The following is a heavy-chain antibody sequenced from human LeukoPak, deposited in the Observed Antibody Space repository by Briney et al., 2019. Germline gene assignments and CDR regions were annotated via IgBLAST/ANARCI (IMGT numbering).Heavy chain of an antibody. V-gene: IGHV4-31*03. D-gene: IGHD1-1*01. J-gene: IGHJ5*02. CDR3: ACGSNNWYNWFDP. Sequence: SETLSLTCTVSGGSISSGGYYWSWIRQHPEKGLEWIGYIHYSGSTYYHPSLKSRVSMSVDTSRNQFSLKLSSVTAADTAVYYCACGSNNWYNWFDPWGQGTLVTVSS. CDR2: IHYSGST. CDR1: GGSISSGGYY.